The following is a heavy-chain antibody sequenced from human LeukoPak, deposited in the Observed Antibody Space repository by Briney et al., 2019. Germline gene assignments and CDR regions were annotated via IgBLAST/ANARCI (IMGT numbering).Heavy chain of an antibody. CDR1: GFAFSGYG. Sequence: GGSLRLSCAAPGFAFSGYGMHWVRQAPGKGLEWVTYIAYDGSDKFYADSVKGRFTISRDNSKNTLYLQMNSLRAEDTAVYYCAKRIQSAMATGYWGQGTLVTVSS. J-gene: IGHJ4*02. CDR3: AKRIQSAMATGY. V-gene: IGHV3-30*02. CDR2: IAYDGSDK. D-gene: IGHD5-18*01.